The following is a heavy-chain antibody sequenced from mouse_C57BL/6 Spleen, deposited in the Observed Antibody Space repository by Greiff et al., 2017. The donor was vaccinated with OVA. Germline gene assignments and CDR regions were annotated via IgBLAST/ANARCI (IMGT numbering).Heavy chain of an antibody. CDR1: GYTFTDYY. V-gene: IGHV1-26*01. Sequence: EVQLQQSGPELVKPGASVKISCKASGYTFTDYYMNWVKQSHGKSLEWIGDINPNNGGTSYNQKFKGKATLTVDKSSSTAYMELRSLTSEDSAVYYCARRGNYYWYFDVWGTGTTVTVSS. J-gene: IGHJ1*03. CDR3: ARRGNYYWYFDV. D-gene: IGHD2-1*01. CDR2: INPNNGGT.